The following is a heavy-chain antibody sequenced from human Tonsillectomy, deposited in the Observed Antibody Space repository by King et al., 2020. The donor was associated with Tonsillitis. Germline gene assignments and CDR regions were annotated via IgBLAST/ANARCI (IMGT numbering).Heavy chain of an antibody. Sequence: VQLVESGGGLVKPGGSLRLSCAASGFTFNDYYMSWVRQAPGKGLEWVSYISSASSYTDYADSVKVRFTISRDNAKNELYLQMNSLSADDTAVYYCARPSQGYYYGSSPFDCWGQGTLVTVSS. CDR1: GFTFNDYY. CDR3: ARPSQGYYYGSSPFDC. CDR2: ISSASSYT. V-gene: IGHV3-11*05. J-gene: IGHJ4*02. D-gene: IGHD3-10*01.